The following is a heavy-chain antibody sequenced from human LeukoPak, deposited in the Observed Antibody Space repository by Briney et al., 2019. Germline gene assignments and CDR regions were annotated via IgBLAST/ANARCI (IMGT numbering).Heavy chain of an antibody. CDR2: VRKDATEK. CDR3: AKRSGPNSGPFDS. D-gene: IGHD1-1*01. V-gene: IGHV3-30*02. CDR1: GFIFTEYG. J-gene: IGHJ4*02. Sequence: GGSLRLSCAASGFIFTEYGMCWVRQAPGKGLEWVAFVRKDATEKKYADSVEGRFTISRDDSENTVYLKMNNLRVDDTAVYYCAKRSGPNSGPFDSWGQGTPVIVSS.